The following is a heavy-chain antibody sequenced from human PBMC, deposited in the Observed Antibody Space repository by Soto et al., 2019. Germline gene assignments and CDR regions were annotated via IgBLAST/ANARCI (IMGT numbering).Heavy chain of an antibody. D-gene: IGHD3-9*01. J-gene: IGHJ4*02. V-gene: IGHV3-7*01. CDR3: SRSSYDILTGYYNGGYYFDY. CDR2: IKQDGSEK. CDR1: GFTFSSYW. Sequence: GGSLRLSCAASGFTFSSYWMSWVRQAPGKGLEWVANIKQDGSEKYYVDSVKGRFTISRDNAKNSLYLQMNSLRAEDTAVYYYSRSSYDILTGYYNGGYYFDYWGQGTLVTVSS.